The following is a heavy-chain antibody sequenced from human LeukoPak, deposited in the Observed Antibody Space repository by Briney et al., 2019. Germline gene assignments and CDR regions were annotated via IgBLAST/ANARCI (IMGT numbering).Heavy chain of an antibody. J-gene: IGHJ4*02. V-gene: IGHV3-48*01. CDR2: ISRSSDAI. CDR3: ARGDSDHYITLDY. D-gene: IGHD4-17*01. Sequence: SGGSLRLSCAASGFNFSAYSMNWVRQAPGKGLEWVSYISRSSDAIYDADSVKGRLTISRDNAKNLLFLQMTSLGVEDTALYYCARGDSDHYITLDYWGQGTLVTVSS. CDR1: GFNFSAYS.